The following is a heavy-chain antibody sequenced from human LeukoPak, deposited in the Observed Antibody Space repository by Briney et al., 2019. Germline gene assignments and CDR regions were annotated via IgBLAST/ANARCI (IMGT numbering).Heavy chain of an antibody. Sequence: GGPLRLSCEASGFTFSRYWMHWVRQAPGKGLVWVSRIKSDGKTNYADSVKRRFTISRDNAKNTVSLQMDSLRAEDTGVYYCARAPSEVGGYYPEYFRHWGQGTLVTVSS. D-gene: IGHD3-22*01. J-gene: IGHJ1*01. CDR3: ARAPSEVGGYYPEYFRH. CDR2: IKSDGKT. CDR1: GFTFSRYW. V-gene: IGHV3-74*01.